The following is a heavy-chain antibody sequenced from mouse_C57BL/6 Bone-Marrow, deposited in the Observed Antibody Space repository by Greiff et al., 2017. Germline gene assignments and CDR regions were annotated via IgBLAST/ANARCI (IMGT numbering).Heavy chain of an antibody. J-gene: IGHJ3*01. Sequence: EVQLQQSGGDLVKPGGSLKLSCAASGFTFSSYGMSWVRQTPDKRLEWVATISRGGGYTYYPDSVKGRFTISRDNAKNTLYKKLSSLTSEDTAMYYCARHETYYSNCGAYWGQGTLVTVSA. CDR1: GFTFSSYG. CDR3: ARHETYYSNCGAY. D-gene: IGHD2-5*01. CDR2: ISRGGGYT. V-gene: IGHV5-6*01.